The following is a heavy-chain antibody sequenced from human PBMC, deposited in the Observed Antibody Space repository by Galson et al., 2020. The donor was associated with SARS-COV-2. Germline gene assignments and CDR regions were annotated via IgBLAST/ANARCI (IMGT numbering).Heavy chain of an antibody. J-gene: IGHJ4*02. CDR2: THYSGVT. Sequence: SETLSLTCTVSGASITRSTYYWGWIRLIQPPGKGLEWIGTTHYSGVTYYNPSLKSRVTISLDTSNNQFSLRLTSVTAADTALYYCSRGGTTVAEDWGQGTLVTV. CDR3: SRGGTTVAED. D-gene: IGHD4-17*01. CDR1: GASITRSTYY. V-gene: IGHV4-39*07.